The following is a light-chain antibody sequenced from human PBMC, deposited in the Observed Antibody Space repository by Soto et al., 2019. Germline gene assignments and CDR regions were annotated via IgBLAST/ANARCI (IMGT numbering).Light chain of an antibody. J-gene: IGKJ1*01. V-gene: IGKV1-5*03. CDR1: QSISSW. CDR2: KAS. CDR3: QQYNSYSRT. Sequence: DIQMTQSPSTLSASVGDRVNITCRASQSISSWLVWYQQRPGKAPKLLIYKASSLESGVPSRFSGSGSGTEFTLTISSLQPDDFATYYCQQYNSYSRTFGQGTKVEIK.